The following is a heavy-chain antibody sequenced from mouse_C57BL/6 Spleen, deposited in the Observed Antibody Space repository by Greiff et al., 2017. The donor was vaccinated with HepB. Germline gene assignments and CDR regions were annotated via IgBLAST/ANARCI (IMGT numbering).Heavy chain of an antibody. CDR2: IYPGDGDT. V-gene: IGHV1-80*01. CDR3: ARFPYGSSYRYAMDY. CDR1: GYAFSSYW. D-gene: IGHD1-1*01. Sequence: VQLQQSGAELVKPGASVKISCKASGYAFSSYWMNWVKQRPGKGLEWIGQIYPGDGDTNYNGKFKGKATLTADKSSSTAYMQLSSLTSEDSAVYFCARFPYGSSYRYAMDYWGQGTSVTVSS. J-gene: IGHJ4*01.